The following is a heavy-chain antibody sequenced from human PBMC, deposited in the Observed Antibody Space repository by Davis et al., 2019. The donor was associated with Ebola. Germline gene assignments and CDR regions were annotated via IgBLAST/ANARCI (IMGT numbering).Heavy chain of an antibody. CDR2: IYWNNDK. J-gene: IGHJ4*02. D-gene: IGHD3-22*01. V-gene: IGHV2-5*01. CDR3: SRYYYYDSSGSFQYYFDY. CDR1: GSSLSTSGVA. Sequence: SGPTLVKLPPTLTLTCTFSGSSLSTSGVAVAWIRQPPGKALEWLALIYWNNDKRYSPSLKSRLTITKDTSKNQVVLTMTNMDPVDTATYYCSRYYYYDSSGSFQYYFDYWGQGTLVTVSS.